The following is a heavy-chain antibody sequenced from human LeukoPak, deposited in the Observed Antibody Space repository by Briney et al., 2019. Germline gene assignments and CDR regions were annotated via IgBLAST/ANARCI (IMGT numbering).Heavy chain of an antibody. V-gene: IGHV3-7*04. Sequence: GGSLKLSCVASGFTFSSYWMSWVRQAPGKGLEWVANIKQDGSERYYVDSVKGRFTISRDNAKNSLYLQMNSLRAEDTAVYYCAREYCSGGSCYRDDAFDIWGQGTMVTVSS. J-gene: IGHJ3*02. CDR1: GFTFSSYW. CDR3: AREYCSGGSCYRDDAFDI. D-gene: IGHD2-15*01. CDR2: IKQDGSER.